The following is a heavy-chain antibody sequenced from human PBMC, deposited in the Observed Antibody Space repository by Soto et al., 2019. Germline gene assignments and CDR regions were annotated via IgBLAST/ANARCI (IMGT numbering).Heavy chain of an antibody. J-gene: IGHJ5*02. CDR1: GDSGSSSGYY. CDR2: VSFSGSK. CDR3: TGGSTSQGRDWFDN. Sequence: SETLSLTCNVSGDSGSSSGYYLGWIRHSPGSRLEWLGSVSFSGSKYYSPYLRGRVTFSVDTSKTLISLKLRPVTVADTAGYDCTGGSTSQGRDWFDNWGRATLVTVSS. V-gene: IGHV4-39*01.